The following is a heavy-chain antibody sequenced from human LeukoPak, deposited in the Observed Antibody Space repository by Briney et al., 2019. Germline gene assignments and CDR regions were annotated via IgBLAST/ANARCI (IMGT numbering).Heavy chain of an antibody. D-gene: IGHD3-10*01. Sequence: SSETLSLTCAVYGVSFSGYYWSWIRQPPGKGLEWVGEINHSGSTNYNPSLKSRVTISVDTSKNQFSLKLSSVTAADTAVYYCARNGAITMVRGVAFYYYYYMDVWGKGTTVTVSS. V-gene: IGHV4-34*01. CDR1: GVSFSGYY. J-gene: IGHJ6*03. CDR2: INHSGST. CDR3: ARNGAITMVRGVAFYYYYYMDV.